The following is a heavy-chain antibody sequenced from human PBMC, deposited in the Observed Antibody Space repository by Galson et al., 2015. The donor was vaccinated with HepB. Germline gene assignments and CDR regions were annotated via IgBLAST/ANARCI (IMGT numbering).Heavy chain of an antibody. CDR1: GFTFTRSA. Sequence: SVKVSCKASGFTFTRSAVQWVRQARGQRLEWIGWIVVGSGNTNYAQKFQERVTITRDMSTSTAYMELSSLRSEDTAVYYCAAGAPLAAFDIWGQGTMVTVSS. J-gene: IGHJ3*02. CDR3: AAGAPLAAFDI. CDR2: IVVGSGNT. V-gene: IGHV1-58*01. D-gene: IGHD3-16*01.